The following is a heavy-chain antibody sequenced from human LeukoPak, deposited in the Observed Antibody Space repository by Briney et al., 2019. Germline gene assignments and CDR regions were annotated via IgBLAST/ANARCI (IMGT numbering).Heavy chain of an antibody. D-gene: IGHD7-27*01. V-gene: IGHV3-7*01. J-gene: IGHJ3*02. Sequence: GGSLRLSCAASRFTFSRYWMSWVRQAPGKGLEWVANLKQDGSEKYYVASLRGRFTISRDNAKNSLYLQMNSLRAEDTAVYYCARDDGEFDAFDIWGQGTMVTVSS. CDR2: LKQDGSEK. CDR1: RFTFSRYW. CDR3: ARDDGEFDAFDI.